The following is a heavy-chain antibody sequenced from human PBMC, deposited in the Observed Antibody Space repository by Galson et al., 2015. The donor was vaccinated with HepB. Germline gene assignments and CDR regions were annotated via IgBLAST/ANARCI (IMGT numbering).Heavy chain of an antibody. J-gene: IGHJ4*02. D-gene: IGHD3-22*01. CDR1: GFTFSSYG. V-gene: IGHV3-30*18. Sequence: SLRLSCAASGFTFSSYGMHWVRQAPGKGLEWVAVISYDGSNNYYADSVKGRFTISRDNSKNTLYLQMNSLRAEDTAVYYCAKASDSSGYYDFDYWGQGTLVTVSS. CDR3: AKASDSSGYYDFDY. CDR2: ISYDGSNN.